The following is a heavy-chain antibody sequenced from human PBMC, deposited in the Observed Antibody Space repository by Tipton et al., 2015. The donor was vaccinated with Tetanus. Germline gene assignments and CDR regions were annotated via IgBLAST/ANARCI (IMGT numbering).Heavy chain of an antibody. CDR3: ARAPYNSPGKFYFDS. V-gene: IGHV1-46*01. Sequence: QLVQSGAEVKKPGASVKVSCRTSGYTFTRHYIHWVRQAPGQGLEWMGIINPSDGDSSLAQKFQGRVTISMDTSKNQISLKLSSVTAADTAVYFCARAPYNSPGKFYFDSWGQGILVTVSS. CDR2: INPSDGDS. CDR1: GYTFTRHY. D-gene: IGHD1-1*01. J-gene: IGHJ4*02.